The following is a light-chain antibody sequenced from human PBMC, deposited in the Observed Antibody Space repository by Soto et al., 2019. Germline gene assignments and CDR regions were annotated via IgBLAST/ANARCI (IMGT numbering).Light chain of an antibody. CDR1: QDIRRW. CDR2: AAS. CDR3: QQSYSTPLT. V-gene: IGKV1-12*01. Sequence: DIQVTQSPSSVSANVGDTVTITCRASQDIRRWLAWYQQKPGKAPNLLISAASNLQSGVPSRFSGGGSGTDFTLTISSLQPEDFATYYCQQSYSTPLTFGGGTKVDIK. J-gene: IGKJ4*01.